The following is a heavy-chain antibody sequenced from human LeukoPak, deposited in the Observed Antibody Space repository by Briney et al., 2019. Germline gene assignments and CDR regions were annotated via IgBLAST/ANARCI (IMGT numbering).Heavy chain of an antibody. CDR1: GGSISSSGYY. Sequence: SETLSLTCTVSGGSISSSGYYWGWIRQSPGEGLEWIGNIYYSGITYYNPSLKSRVTISVDTSKNQFSLELSSVTAADTAVYYCAKVSNGYYTAWYGGSFDSWGQGTLVTVSS. J-gene: IGHJ4*02. V-gene: IGHV4-39*01. D-gene: IGHD6-19*01. CDR2: IYYSGIT. CDR3: AKVSNGYYTAWYGGSFDS.